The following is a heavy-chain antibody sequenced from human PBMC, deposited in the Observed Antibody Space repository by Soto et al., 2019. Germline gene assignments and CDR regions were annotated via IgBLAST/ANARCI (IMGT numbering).Heavy chain of an antibody. J-gene: IGHJ4*02. V-gene: IGHV1-18*01. CDR3: LIELDGSGSYYTDF. CDR2: ISAYKTNI. CDR1: GYTFPNYG. D-gene: IGHD3-10*01. Sequence: QVQLVQSGAEVKKPGASVKVSCKASGYTFPNYGITWVRQAPGQGLEWMGWISAYKTNIKYAQKFQGRVTLTTDTSTSTAYMELRSLRADDKAIYDSLIELDGSGSYYTDFWGQGTLVIVSS.